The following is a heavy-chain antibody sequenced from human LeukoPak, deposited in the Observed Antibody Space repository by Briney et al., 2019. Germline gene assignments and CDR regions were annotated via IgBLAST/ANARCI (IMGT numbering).Heavy chain of an antibody. D-gene: IGHD2-2*01. V-gene: IGHV4-30-2*01. CDR3: ARGEYQLDY. J-gene: IGHJ4*02. CDR2: IYHSGST. CDR1: GGSISSGGYS. Sequence: SRTLSLTCAVSGGSISSGGYSWSWIRQPPGKGLEWIGYIYHSGSTYYNPSLKSRVTISVDRSKNQFSLELSSVTAADTAVYYCARGEYQLDYWGQGTLVTVSS.